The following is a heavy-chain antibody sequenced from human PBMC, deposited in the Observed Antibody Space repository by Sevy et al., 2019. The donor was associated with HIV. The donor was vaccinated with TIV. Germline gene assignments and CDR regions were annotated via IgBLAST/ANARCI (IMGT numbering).Heavy chain of an antibody. CDR3: ARDAAEGLYGSTWFSNWLDP. D-gene: IGHD6-13*01. CDR2: ISYDGSFK. J-gene: IGHJ5*02. Sequence: GGSLRLSCAASRFTFNSYAMYWVRQAPGKGLEWVAVISYDGSFKKYADSVKGRFTISRDNSKNTLYLQMNSLRREDTAIYYCARDAAEGLYGSTWFSNWLDPWGQGTLVTVSS. V-gene: IGHV3-30*04. CDR1: RFTFNSYA.